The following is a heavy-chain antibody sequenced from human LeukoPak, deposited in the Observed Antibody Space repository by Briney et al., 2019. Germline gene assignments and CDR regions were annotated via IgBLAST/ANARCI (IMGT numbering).Heavy chain of an antibody. V-gene: IGHV4-4*07. D-gene: IGHD3-10*01. CDR1: GDSVSTYQ. CDR3: ARWGGSGTYHFDY. Sequence: SETLSLICCVSGDSVSTYQGSWIRPPAGKGVEWIGHIYRSVSTNYHPSLKSRVTMSVDTSKNQFSLKLSSVTAADTAVYYCARWGGSGTYHFDYWGQGTLVTVSS. J-gene: IGHJ4*02. CDR2: IYRSVST.